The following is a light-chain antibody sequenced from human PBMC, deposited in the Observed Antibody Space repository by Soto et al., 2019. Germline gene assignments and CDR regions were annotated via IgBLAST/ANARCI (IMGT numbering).Light chain of an antibody. Sequence: QSALTQPPSVSGAPGQRVTISCTGSSSNIGAGYDVHWYQQLPGTAPKLLLYGNSNRPSGVPDRFSGSKSGTSASLAITGLQPEDEADYYCQSYDSSLSGGVFGGGTELTVL. CDR3: QSYDSSLSGGV. CDR2: GNS. J-gene: IGLJ3*02. CDR1: SSNIGAGYD. V-gene: IGLV1-40*01.